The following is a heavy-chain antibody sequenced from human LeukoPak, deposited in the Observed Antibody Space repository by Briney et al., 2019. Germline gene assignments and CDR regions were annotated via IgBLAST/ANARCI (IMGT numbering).Heavy chain of an antibody. D-gene: IGHD3-3*01. CDR3: AFDFLEGYDY. CDR1: GFTFSSYS. Sequence: PGGSLRLSCAASGFTFSSYSMNWVRQAPGKGLEWVSSISSSSSYIYYADSVKGRFTISRDNAKNSLYLQMNSLRAEDTAVYCCAFDFLEGYDYWGQGTLVTVSS. V-gene: IGHV3-21*01. J-gene: IGHJ4*02. CDR2: ISSSSSYI.